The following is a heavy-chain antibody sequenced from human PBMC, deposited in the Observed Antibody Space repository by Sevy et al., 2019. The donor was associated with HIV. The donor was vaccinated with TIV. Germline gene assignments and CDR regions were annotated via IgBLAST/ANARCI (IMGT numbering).Heavy chain of an antibody. CDR2: ISSSSSTI. Sequence: GGSLRLSCAASGFTFSSYSMYWVRQAPGKGLEWVSYISSSSSTIYYADSVKGRFTISRDNAKNSLYLQMNSLRDEDTAVYYCARGTDSSSWYGGGDYWGQGTLVTVSS. V-gene: IGHV3-48*02. J-gene: IGHJ4*02. CDR1: GFTFSSYS. D-gene: IGHD6-13*01. CDR3: ARGTDSSSWYGGGDY.